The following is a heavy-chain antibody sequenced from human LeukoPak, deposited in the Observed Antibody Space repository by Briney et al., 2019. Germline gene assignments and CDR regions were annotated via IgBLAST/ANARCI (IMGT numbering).Heavy chain of an antibody. CDR2: INRNGTT. CDR3: AKGLKYSDSSGYPS. J-gene: IGHJ4*02. Sequence: SETLSLTCAVYGESFSGYYWSWIRQPPGKGLEWIGEINRNGTTNYNPSLKSRVTISIDTSKNQFSLKLTSVTATDTAVYYCAKGLKYSDSSGYPSWGQGTLVTVSS. CDR1: GESFSGYY. D-gene: IGHD3-22*01. V-gene: IGHV4-34*01.